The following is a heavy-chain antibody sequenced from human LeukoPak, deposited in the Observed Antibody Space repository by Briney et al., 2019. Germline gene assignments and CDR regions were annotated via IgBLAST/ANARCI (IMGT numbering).Heavy chain of an antibody. J-gene: IGHJ5*02. V-gene: IGHV4-59*08. Sequence: SETLSLTCTVSGGSISSYYWSWIRQPPGKGLEWIGYIYHSGSTNYNPSLKSRVTISVDTSKNQFSLKLSSVTAADTAVYYCARHGPRVGGPWGQGTLVTVSS. CDR1: GGSISSYY. CDR3: ARHGPRVGGP. CDR2: IYHSGST. D-gene: IGHD2-15*01.